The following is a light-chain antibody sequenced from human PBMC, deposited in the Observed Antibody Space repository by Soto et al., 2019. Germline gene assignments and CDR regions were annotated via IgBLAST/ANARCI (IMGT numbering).Light chain of an antibody. Sequence: QSVLTQPPSVSGTPGQRVNISCSGSSSNIGRDYVYWYQQFPGTAPKLLIYRGNQRPSGVPDRFSGSKSGTSASLAISGLRSDDESDYYCVAWDDSLNGYVFGTGTKVTVL. J-gene: IGLJ1*01. V-gene: IGLV1-47*01. CDR3: VAWDDSLNGYV. CDR2: RGN. CDR1: SSNIGRDY.